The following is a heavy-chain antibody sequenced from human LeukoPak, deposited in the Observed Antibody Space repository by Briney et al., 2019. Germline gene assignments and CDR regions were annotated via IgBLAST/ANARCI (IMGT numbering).Heavy chain of an antibody. CDR1: GFTFSSYG. J-gene: IGHJ3*02. Sequence: PGGSLRLSCAASGFTFSSYGMHWVRQAPGKGLEWVAVIWYDGSNKYYADSVKGRFTISRDNSKNTLYLQMNSLRAEDTAVYYCAKDLAYSSGWYDAFDIWGQGTMVTVSS. D-gene: IGHD6-19*01. V-gene: IGHV3-33*06. CDR2: IWYDGSNK. CDR3: AKDLAYSSGWYDAFDI.